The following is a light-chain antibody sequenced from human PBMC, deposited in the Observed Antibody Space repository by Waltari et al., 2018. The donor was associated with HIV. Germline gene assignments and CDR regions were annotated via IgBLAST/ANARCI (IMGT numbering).Light chain of an antibody. CDR2: GNI. Sequence: QSVLTQPPSVSGAPGQTVTISCTGRRSNIGANYDVHWYQQLPGRAPKVLVYGNIYRPPGVPDRFSGSKSGTSASQAITGLQADDEGYYYCQSYDTRSSGFLVFGGGTKVTVL. J-gene: IGLJ3*02. V-gene: IGLV1-40*01. CDR1: RSNIGANYD. CDR3: QSYDTRSSGFLV.